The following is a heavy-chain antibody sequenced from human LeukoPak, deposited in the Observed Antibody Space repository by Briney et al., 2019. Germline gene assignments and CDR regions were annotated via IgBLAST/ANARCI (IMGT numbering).Heavy chain of an antibody. CDR3: ARDRAYYYYMDV. J-gene: IGHJ6*03. CDR1: GYSISSGYY. Sequence: PSETLSLTCTVSGYSISSGYYWGWIRQPPGKGLEWIGSIYHSGSTYYNPSLKSRVTISVDTSKNQFSLKLSSVTAADTAVYYCARDRAYYYYMDVWGKGTTVTVSS. CDR2: IYHSGST. V-gene: IGHV4-38-2*02.